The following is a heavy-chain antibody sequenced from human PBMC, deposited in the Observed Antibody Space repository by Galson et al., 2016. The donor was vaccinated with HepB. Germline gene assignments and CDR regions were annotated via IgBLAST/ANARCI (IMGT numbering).Heavy chain of an antibody. CDR1: GVFFTDAW. J-gene: IGHJ4*02. V-gene: IGHV3-15*07. CDR3: AHDTSGHYRFDY. Sequence: SLRLSCAVSGVFFTDAWMNWARQAPGKGLEWVGRIKSKGSGGTIDHSSAVKGRFIISRDDSKNMLYLQMNSLKTEDTAVYYCAHDTSGHYRFDYWGQGTLVTVSA. CDR2: IKSKGSGGTI. D-gene: IGHD3-22*01.